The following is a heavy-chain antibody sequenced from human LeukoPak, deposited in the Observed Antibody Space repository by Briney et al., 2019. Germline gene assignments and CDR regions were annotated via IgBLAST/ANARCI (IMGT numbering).Heavy chain of an antibody. CDR1: GFPFNAYW. D-gene: IGHD4-17*01. J-gene: IGHJ4*02. V-gene: IGHV3-7*03. CDR2: INQGGSGK. CDR3: TTSIDY. Sequence: GGSLRLSCAASGFPFNAYWMTWVRQAPGKGLEWVANINQGGSGKYYVDSVKGRFTISRDNSRNTLYLQMNSLRAEDTAVYFCTTSIDYWGQGTLVTVSS.